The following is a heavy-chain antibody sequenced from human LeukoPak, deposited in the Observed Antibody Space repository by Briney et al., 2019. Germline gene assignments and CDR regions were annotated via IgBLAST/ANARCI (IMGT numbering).Heavy chain of an antibody. CDR1: GGSFSGYY. J-gene: IGHJ4*02. D-gene: IGHD6-19*01. CDR2: INHSGST. Sequence: SETLSLTCAVYGGSFSGYYWSWIRQPPGKGLEWIGEINHSGSTNYNPSLESRVTISVDTSKNQFSLKLSSVTAADTAVYYCAGSPYSSGWFGEKDYWGQGTLVTVSS. CDR3: AGSPYSSGWFGEKDY. V-gene: IGHV4-34*01.